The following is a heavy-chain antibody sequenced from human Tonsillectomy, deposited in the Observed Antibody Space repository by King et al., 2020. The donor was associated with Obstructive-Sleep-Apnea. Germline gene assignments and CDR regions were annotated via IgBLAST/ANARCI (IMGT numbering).Heavy chain of an antibody. CDR2: IYYSGSA. V-gene: IGHV4-39*07. J-gene: IGHJ5*02. D-gene: IGHD5-18*01. Sequence: LQLQESGPGLVKPSETLSLTCTVSGGSISSSFFYWGWIRQPPGKGLEWIGNIYYSGSAYYNPSLKSRVTISVDTSKNQFSLKLTSVTAADTTVYHCARDEGYSYGNWFDPWGAGALVTVS. CDR1: GGSISSSFFY. CDR3: ARDEGYSYGNWFDP.